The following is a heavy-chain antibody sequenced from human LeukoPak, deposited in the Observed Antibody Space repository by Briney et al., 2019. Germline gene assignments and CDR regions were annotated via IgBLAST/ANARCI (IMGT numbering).Heavy chain of an antibody. J-gene: IGHJ6*02. CDR1: GFTFSSYA. D-gene: IGHD6-13*01. CDR3: AKGPNSSSRYRSLRDYYYGMDV. V-gene: IGHV3-23*01. CDR2: ISGSGGST. Sequence: GGSLRLSCAASGFTFSSYAMSWVRQAPGKGLEWVSAISGSGGSTYYADSVKGRFTISRDNSKNTLYLQMNSLRAEDTAVYYCAKGPNSSSRYRSLRDYYYGMDVWGQGTTVTVSS.